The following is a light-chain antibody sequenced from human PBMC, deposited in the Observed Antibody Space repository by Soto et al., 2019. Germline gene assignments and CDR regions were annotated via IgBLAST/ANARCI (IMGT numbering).Light chain of an antibody. CDR3: LLDFRYFWA. Sequence: DVQRTQSPSSLSASVGDRITITCQASEDITKYLHWYQQKRGKAPKLXIYDASNLETGVPSRFSGSGSGTEFTLTISSLQPEDFATYYCLLDFRYFWAFGQGTKVDIK. J-gene: IGKJ1*01. CDR1: EDITKY. V-gene: IGKV1-33*01. CDR2: DAS.